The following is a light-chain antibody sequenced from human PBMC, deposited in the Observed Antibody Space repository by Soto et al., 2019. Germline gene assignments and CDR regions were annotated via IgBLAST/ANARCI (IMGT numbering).Light chain of an antibody. V-gene: IGLV2-8*01. J-gene: IGLJ3*02. CDR2: EVT. Sequence: QSARTQPPSASGSPGQSVTMSCTGTSSDVGAYKYVSWYQQYPGKAPKLMIYEVTKRPSGVPDRFSGSKSGNTASLTVSGLQAEDEADYYCTSYVGNDIWVFGGGTKLTVL. CDR1: SSDVGAYKY. CDR3: TSYVGNDIWV.